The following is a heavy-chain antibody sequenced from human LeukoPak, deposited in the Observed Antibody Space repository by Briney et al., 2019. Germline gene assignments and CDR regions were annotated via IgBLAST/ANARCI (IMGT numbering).Heavy chain of an antibody. D-gene: IGHD4-11*01. Sequence: PGGSLRLSCAASGFTFSTYSINWVRQAPGKVLEWVSYISSSTIYYADSVKGRFTISRDNAKNLLYLQMNSLRAEDTAVYYCARERTTITTFAFDYWGQGTLVTVSS. CDR1: GFTFSTYS. V-gene: IGHV3-48*01. CDR3: ARERTTITTFAFDY. J-gene: IGHJ4*02. CDR2: ISSSTI.